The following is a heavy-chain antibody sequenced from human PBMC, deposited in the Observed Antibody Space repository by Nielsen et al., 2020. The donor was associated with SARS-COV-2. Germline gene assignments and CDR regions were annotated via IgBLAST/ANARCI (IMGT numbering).Heavy chain of an antibody. V-gene: IGHV4-39*01. CDR3: AAGRYGDYGY. Sequence: SETLSLTCTVSGGSISSSRYYWGWIRQPPGKGLEWIGSIYYSGSTYYNPSLKSRVTISVDTSKNQFSLKLSSVTAADTAVYYCAAGRYGDYGYWGQGTLVTVSS. CDR1: GGSISSSRYY. J-gene: IGHJ4*02. CDR2: IYYSGST. D-gene: IGHD4-17*01.